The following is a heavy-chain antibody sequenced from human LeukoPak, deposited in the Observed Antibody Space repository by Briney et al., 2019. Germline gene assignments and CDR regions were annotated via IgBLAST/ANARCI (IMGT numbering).Heavy chain of an antibody. V-gene: IGHV1-46*01. CDR1: GYTFTNYY. Sequence: ASVKVSCKASGYTFTNYYIHWVRQAPGQGLDWMGTINPSVGTTRSAQGRVTLTRDTSTNTVYMELSTLRSEDTAVYYCARDNGRFGELYWFDPWGQGTLVTVSS. D-gene: IGHD3-10*01. CDR3: ARDNGRFGELYWFDP. CDR2: INPSVGTT. J-gene: IGHJ5*02.